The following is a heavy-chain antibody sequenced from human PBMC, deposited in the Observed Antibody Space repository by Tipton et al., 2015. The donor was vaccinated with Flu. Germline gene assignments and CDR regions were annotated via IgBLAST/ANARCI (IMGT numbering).Heavy chain of an antibody. J-gene: IGHJ5*01. CDR3: ARRDFSNYVSEPRNWFDF. CDR2: IYHSGSP. CDR1: DFSISSGYY. D-gene: IGHD4-11*01. V-gene: IGHV4-38-2*01. Sequence: TLSLTCAVSDFSISSGYYWGWIRQPPGKGLEWIASIYHSGSPYYNPSLTSRVTISIDTSKAQFSLRLTSVTAADTAVYFCARRDFSNYVSEPRNWFDFWGQGTLGTVSS.